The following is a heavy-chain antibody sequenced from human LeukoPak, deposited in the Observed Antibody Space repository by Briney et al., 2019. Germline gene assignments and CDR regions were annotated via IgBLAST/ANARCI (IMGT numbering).Heavy chain of an antibody. Sequence: GRSLRLSCRGSGFTFGDYSMTWVRQAPGKGLEWVGFIRSKTYGGTTEYAASVKGRFTISRDDSKSIAYLQMNSLKTENTAVYYCARRDSITWGRWFDPWGQGTLVTVPS. V-gene: IGHV3-49*04. J-gene: IGHJ5*02. CDR1: GFTFGDYS. CDR3: ARRDSITWGRWFDP. D-gene: IGHD6-13*01. CDR2: IRSKTYGGTT.